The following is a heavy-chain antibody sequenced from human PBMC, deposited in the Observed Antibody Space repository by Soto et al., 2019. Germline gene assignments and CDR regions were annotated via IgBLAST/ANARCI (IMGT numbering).Heavy chain of an antibody. CDR1: GFTFSSYW. CDR2: INSDGSST. V-gene: IGHV3-74*01. Sequence: HPGGSLRLSCAASGFTFSSYWMHWVRQAPGKGLMWVSRINSDGSSTSYADSVKGRFTISRDNAKNTLYLQMNSLRAEDTAVYYCAVAVAGPTAIGYWGQGTLVTVSS. CDR3: AVAVAGPTAIGY. D-gene: IGHD6-19*01. J-gene: IGHJ4*02.